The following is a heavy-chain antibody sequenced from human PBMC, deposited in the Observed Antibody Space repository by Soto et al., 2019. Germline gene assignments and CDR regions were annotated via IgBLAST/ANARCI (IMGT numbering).Heavy chain of an antibody. CDR1: GGSISSGDYY. CDR2: IYYSGST. V-gene: IGHV4-30-4*01. J-gene: IGHJ6*02. Sequence: SETLSLTCTVSGGSISSGDYYWSWIRQPPGKGLEWIGYIYYSGSTYYNPSLKSRVTISVDTSKNQFSLKLSSVTAADTAVYYCARASFLYGMDVWGQGPRSPSP. D-gene: IGHD3-3*02. CDR3: ARASFLYGMDV.